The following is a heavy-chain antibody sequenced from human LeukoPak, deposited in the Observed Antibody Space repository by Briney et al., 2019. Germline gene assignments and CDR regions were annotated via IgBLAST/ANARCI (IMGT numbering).Heavy chain of an antibody. CDR3: ARDRSRYSYGWDYFDY. CDR1: GYTFTSYG. J-gene: IGHJ4*02. V-gene: IGHV1-18*01. CDR2: ISAYNGNT. D-gene: IGHD5-18*01. Sequence: ASVKVSCKASGYTFTSYGISWVRQAPGQGLEWMGWISAYNGNTNYAQKLQGRVTMTTDTSTSTAYMELRSLRSDDTAVYCCARDRSRYSYGWDYFDYWGQGTLVTVSS.